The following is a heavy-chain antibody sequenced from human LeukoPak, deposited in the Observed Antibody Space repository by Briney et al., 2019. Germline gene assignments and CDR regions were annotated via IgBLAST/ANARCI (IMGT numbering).Heavy chain of an antibody. J-gene: IGHJ6*03. Sequence: PSETLSLTCTVSGGSISSSSYYWGWIRQPPGKGLEWIGSIYYSGSTYYNPSLKSRVTISVDTSKNQFSLKLSSVTAADTAVYYCARVRVTPVWYMDVWGKGTTVTVSS. CDR2: IYYSGST. V-gene: IGHV4-39*07. CDR1: GGSISSSSYY. D-gene: IGHD4-11*01. CDR3: ARVRVTPVWYMDV.